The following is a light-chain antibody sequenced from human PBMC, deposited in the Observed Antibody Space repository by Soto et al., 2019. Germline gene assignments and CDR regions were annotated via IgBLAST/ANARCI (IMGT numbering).Light chain of an antibody. V-gene: IGLV2-14*01. J-gene: IGLJ1*01. CDR2: EVR. CDR3: TSYRTTXPYV. Sequence: QSFLTQPASVSGSPVQSITISCTGTTSDVGGYDYVSWYQQHPGKGPKLLIYEVRNRPAGVSNRFSGSKSGNTASLTISGLQTDDEADYYCTSYRTTXPYVSGTGAKV. CDR1: TSDVGGYDY.